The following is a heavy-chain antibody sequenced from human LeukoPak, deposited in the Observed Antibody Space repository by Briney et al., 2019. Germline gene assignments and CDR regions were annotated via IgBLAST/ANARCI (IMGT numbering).Heavy chain of an antibody. Sequence: SETLSLTCTVSGGSISSSSYYWGWVRQPPGKGLEWLGSIYYSGSTYYNPSLKSRVTISVDTSKNQFSLKLSSVTAADTAVYYCARQGYDSSGYFTPNYYYYYMDVWGKGTTVTVSS. J-gene: IGHJ6*03. D-gene: IGHD3-22*01. CDR2: IYYSGST. V-gene: IGHV4-39*01. CDR1: GGSISSSSYY. CDR3: ARQGYDSSGYFTPNYYYYYMDV.